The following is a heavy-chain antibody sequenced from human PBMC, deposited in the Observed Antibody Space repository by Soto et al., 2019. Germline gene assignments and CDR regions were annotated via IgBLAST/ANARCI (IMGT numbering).Heavy chain of an antibody. V-gene: IGHV4-4*07. CDR3: ASGASAFDI. CDR1: GGSITTYY. CDR2: IYTSEIT. J-gene: IGHJ3*02. Sequence: ETLSLTCTVSGGSITTYYWSWIRQPAGKGLEWIGRIYTSEITNYNPSLKSRVTLSVDTSKRQFYLKLRSVTAADTAVYYCASGASAFDIWGQGTMVTVSS. D-gene: IGHD2-15*01.